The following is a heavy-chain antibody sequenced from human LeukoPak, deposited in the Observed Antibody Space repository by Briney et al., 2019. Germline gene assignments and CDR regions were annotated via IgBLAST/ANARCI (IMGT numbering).Heavy chain of an antibody. J-gene: IGHJ3*02. D-gene: IGHD4-17*01. Sequence: GGSLRLSCAGSGFSFSNYALHWVRRAPGKGLEYVSAISSLGNSTYYANSVKGRFTISRDNSKNTLYLQMGGLRAEDMAVYYCARSGNTANYGSAFDIWGQGTVVTVSS. V-gene: IGHV3-64*01. CDR3: ARSGNTANYGSAFDI. CDR1: GFSFSNYA. CDR2: ISSLGNST.